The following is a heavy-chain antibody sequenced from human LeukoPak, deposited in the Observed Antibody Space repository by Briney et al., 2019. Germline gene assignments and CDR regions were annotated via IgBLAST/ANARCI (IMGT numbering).Heavy chain of an antibody. J-gene: IGHJ4*02. V-gene: IGHV1-18*01. Sequence: ASVKVSCTASGYTFTSYGISWVRQAPGQGLEWMGWISAYNGNTNYAQKLQGRVTMTTDTSTSTAYMELRSLRSDDTAVYYCARDILTGYWVPLDYWGQGTVVTVSS. D-gene: IGHD3-9*01. CDR3: ARDILTGYWVPLDY. CDR2: ISAYNGNT. CDR1: GYTFTSYG.